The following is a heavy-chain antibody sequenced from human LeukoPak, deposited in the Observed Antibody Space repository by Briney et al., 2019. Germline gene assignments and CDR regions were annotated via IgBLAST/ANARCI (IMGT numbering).Heavy chain of an antibody. CDR3: VRQSLGLDV. CDR2: IYSGGTT. Sequence: GGSLRLSCAASGFTVSGNYMSWVRQFPGKGLEWVSVIYSGGTTNYADSVKGRFTISRDYSKNTLYLQMNSLGSEDTAVYYCVRQSLGLDVWGRGTTVTVSS. J-gene: IGHJ6*04. V-gene: IGHV3-66*02. CDR1: GFTVSGNY. D-gene: IGHD3-16*01.